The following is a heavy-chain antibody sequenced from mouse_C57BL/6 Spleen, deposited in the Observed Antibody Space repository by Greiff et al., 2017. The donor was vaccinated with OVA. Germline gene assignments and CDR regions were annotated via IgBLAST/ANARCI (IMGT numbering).Heavy chain of an antibody. V-gene: IGHV1-55*01. D-gene: IGHD3-2*02. Sequence: VQLQQPGAELVKPGASVKMSCKASGYTFTSYWITCVKQRPGQGLEWIGDIYPGSGSTNYNEKFKSKATLTVDTSSSTAYMQLSSLTSEDSAVYYCATQLKYYAMDYWGQGTSGTVSS. J-gene: IGHJ4*01. CDR2: IYPGSGST. CDR1: GYTFTSYW. CDR3: ATQLKYYAMDY.